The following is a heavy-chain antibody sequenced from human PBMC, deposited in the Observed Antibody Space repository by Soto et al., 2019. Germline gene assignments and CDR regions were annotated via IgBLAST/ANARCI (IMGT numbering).Heavy chain of an antibody. D-gene: IGHD3-22*01. CDR2: IYWDDDK. V-gene: IGHV2-5*02. Sequence: QITLKESGPTLVKPTQTLTLTCTFSGFSLSASGVGVGWIRQPPGKALEWLALIYWDDDKRYSPSLKSRLTITKVTYKRPVVLRMNHMELVDTATYYCASIGTRGGSGYSQLDYWGTGTLVTVSS. CDR3: ASIGTRGGSGYSQLDY. J-gene: IGHJ4*02. CDR1: GFSLSASGVG.